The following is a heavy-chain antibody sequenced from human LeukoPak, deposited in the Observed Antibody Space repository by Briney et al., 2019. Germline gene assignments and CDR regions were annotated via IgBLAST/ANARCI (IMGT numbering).Heavy chain of an antibody. D-gene: IGHD3-9*01. CDR2: IYSGGST. V-gene: IGHV3-53*01. Sequence: GGSLRLSCAASGFTVSSNYMSWVRQAPGKGLERGSVIYSGGSTYYADSVKGRFTISRDNSKNTLYLQMNSLRAEDTAVYYCARGLRYDILTGYGSQNPYYFDYWGQGTLVTVSS. CDR3: ARGLRYDILTGYGSQNPYYFDY. CDR1: GFTVSSNY. J-gene: IGHJ4*02.